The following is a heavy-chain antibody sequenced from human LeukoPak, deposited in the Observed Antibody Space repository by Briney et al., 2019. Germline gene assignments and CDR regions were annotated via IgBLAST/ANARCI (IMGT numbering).Heavy chain of an antibody. J-gene: IGHJ3*02. CDR3: AREGYEDAFDI. V-gene: IGHV3-74*01. Sequence: GGSLRLSCAACGFTFSSYWMHWVRQAPGKGLVWVSRIKTDGSRTSYADSVKGRFTISRDNAKSTLYVQMNSLRAEDTAVYYCAREGYEDAFDIWGQGTMVTVSS. CDR1: GFTFSSYW. D-gene: IGHD3-3*01. CDR2: IKTDGSRT.